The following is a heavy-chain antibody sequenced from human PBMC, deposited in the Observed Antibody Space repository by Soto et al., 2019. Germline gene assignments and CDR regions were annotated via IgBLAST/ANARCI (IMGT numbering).Heavy chain of an antibody. CDR1: GFTFSSYW. CDR2: IKYDGSST. D-gene: IGHD2-15*01. V-gene: IGHV3-74*01. CDR3: ARGIKNYYGSDV. J-gene: IGHJ6*02. Sequence: EVQLVESGGGLVQPGGSLRLSCAASGFTFSSYWMHWVRQAPGKGLVWVSRIKYDGSSTSYADSVKGRATIPRDNAENTVNLQMNSLTAEDTAVYYCARGIKNYYGSDVWGQGTTVTVSS.